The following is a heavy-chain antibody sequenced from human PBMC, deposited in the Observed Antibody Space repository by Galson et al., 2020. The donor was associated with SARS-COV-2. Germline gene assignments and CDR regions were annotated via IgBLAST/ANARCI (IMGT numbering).Heavy chain of an antibody. J-gene: IGHJ3*02. CDR1: GGSISSGGYY. Sequence: SETLSLTCTVSGGSISSGGYYWSWIRQHPGKGLEWIGYIHYSGSTHYNPSLKSRVTISVDTSKNQFSLKLSSVTAADTAVYYCARGKWELLLEYAFDIWGQGTMVTVSS. CDR2: IHYSGST. CDR3: ARGKWELLLEYAFDI. V-gene: IGHV4-31*03. D-gene: IGHD1-26*01.